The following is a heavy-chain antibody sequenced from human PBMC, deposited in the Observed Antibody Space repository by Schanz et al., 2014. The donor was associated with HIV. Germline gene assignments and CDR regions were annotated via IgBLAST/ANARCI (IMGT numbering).Heavy chain of an antibody. CDR3: AKERRERWLPGRGGLDA. Sequence: QGQLVESGGGVVQPGRSLRLSCAASGFSFSDFALHWVRQAPGRGLEWLAVTSSDGSGKFYVDSVKGRFTISRDNSKSSLYLQMSSLRREDTAVYYCAKERRERWLPGRGGLDAGGQGTTVAVSS. V-gene: IGHV3-30*18. CDR2: TSSDGSGK. D-gene: IGHD1-1*01. CDR1: GFSFSDFA. J-gene: IGHJ6*02.